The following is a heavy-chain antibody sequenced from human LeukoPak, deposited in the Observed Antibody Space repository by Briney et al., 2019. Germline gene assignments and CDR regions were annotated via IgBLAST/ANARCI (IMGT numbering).Heavy chain of an antibody. V-gene: IGHV1-69*13. Sequence: ASVNVSCKASGGTFGNYAISWVRPAPGQGLDWMGGSIPILETTKYAQRFQDRVSITVDDLTSTAYMEVRNLTSDDTAVYYCARDPSNTSGWYAYLDSWGQGTQVTVSS. CDR3: ARDPSNTSGWYAYLDS. CDR1: GGTFGNYA. D-gene: IGHD6-19*01. J-gene: IGHJ4*02. CDR2: SIPILETT.